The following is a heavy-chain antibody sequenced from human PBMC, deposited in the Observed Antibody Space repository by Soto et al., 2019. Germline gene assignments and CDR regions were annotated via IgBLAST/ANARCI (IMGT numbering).Heavy chain of an antibody. CDR2: ISAHNGNT. CDR1: GYTLTSYG. V-gene: IGHV1-18*01. CDR3: ARGRYGDY. Sequence: QVHLVQSGAEVKKPGASVKVSCKASGYTLTSYGITWVRQAPGQGLEWMGWISAHNGNTDYAQKLQGRVIVTRDTSTSTAYMELRSLISDVTAVYYCARGRYGDYWGQGALVTVSS. J-gene: IGHJ4*02. D-gene: IGHD1-1*01.